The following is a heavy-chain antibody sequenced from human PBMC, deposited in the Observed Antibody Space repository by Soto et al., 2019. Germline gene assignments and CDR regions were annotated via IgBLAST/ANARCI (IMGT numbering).Heavy chain of an antibody. V-gene: IGHV3-73*01. CDR3: TRQPDTAMGIDPVDY. Sequence: GGSLRLSCAASGFTFSGSAMHWVRQASGKGLEWVGRIRSKANSYATAYAASVKGRFTISRDDSKNTAYLQMNSLKSEDTAVYYCTRQPDTAMGIDPVDYWGQGTLVTVSS. D-gene: IGHD5-18*01. J-gene: IGHJ4*02. CDR1: GFTFSGSA. CDR2: IRSKANSYAT.